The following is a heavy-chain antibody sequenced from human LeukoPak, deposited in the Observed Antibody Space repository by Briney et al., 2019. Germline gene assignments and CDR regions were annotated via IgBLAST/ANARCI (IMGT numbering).Heavy chain of an antibody. Sequence: GGSLRLSCAASGFTFSSFWMTWARQAPGKGLEWVANIKQDGSEKYYVESVKGRFTISRDNAKNSLYLQMNSLRAEDTAVYYCARAPLLSSDTRYYHGMDVWGRGTTVTVSS. CDR1: GFTFSSFW. D-gene: IGHD5-18*01. J-gene: IGHJ6*02. CDR3: ARAPLLSSDTRYYHGMDV. CDR2: IKQDGSEK. V-gene: IGHV3-7*01.